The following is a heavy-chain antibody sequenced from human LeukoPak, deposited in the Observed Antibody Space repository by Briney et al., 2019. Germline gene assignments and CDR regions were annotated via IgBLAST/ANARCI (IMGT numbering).Heavy chain of an antibody. D-gene: IGHD4-17*01. CDR1: GGSFSGFY. J-gene: IGHJ5*02. Sequence: SETLSLTCAVYGGSFSGFYWSRIRQPPGKGLEGIGKINHSGSTNYNPSLKSRVTISVDTSKNQFSLKLTSVAAADTAVYYCARGVYGDIPGNWVDPWAREPWSSPPQ. CDR3: ARGVYGDIPGNWVDP. CDR2: INHSGST. V-gene: IGHV4-34*01.